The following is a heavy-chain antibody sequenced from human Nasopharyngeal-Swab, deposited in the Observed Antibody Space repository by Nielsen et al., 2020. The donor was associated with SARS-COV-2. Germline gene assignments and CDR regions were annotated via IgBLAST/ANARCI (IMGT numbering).Heavy chain of an antibody. Sequence: SETLSLTCTVSGFSISSGGYYWSWIRQHPGKGLEWIGYIYYSGSTYYNPSLKSLVTISVDTSKNQYSLKLSSVTAAATAVYYCARARITVIVVVSAFDIWGQGTMVTVSS. J-gene: IGHJ3*02. D-gene: IGHD3-22*01. CDR2: IYYSGST. CDR3: ARARITVIVVVSAFDI. V-gene: IGHV4-31*01. CDR1: GFSISSGGYY.